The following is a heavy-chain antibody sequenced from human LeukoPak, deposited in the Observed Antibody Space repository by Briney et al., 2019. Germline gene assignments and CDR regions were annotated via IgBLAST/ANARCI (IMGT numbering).Heavy chain of an antibody. Sequence: GESLKISCKGSEYTFDIYWIGWVRQIPGKGLEWMGIIYPADSDTRYSPSFQGQVTISVDKSNNTAYLQWSSLKASDTAVYYCARHPRGYCGGDCYWGFDYWGQGTLVTVSS. CDR3: ARHPRGYCGGDCYWGFDY. V-gene: IGHV5-51*01. D-gene: IGHD2-21*02. J-gene: IGHJ4*02. CDR2: IYPADSDT. CDR1: EYTFDIYW.